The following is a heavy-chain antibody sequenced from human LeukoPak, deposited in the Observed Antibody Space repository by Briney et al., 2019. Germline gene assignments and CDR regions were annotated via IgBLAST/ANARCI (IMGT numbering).Heavy chain of an antibody. CDR1: GFTFDDFT. D-gene: IGHD5-24*01. CDR2: ISKNGSNT. CDR3: AKGDGYNGCFDS. Sequence: GGSLRLSCAASGFTFDDFTMHWVRRLPGKGLEWVSFISKNGSNTYYADSVKGRFTISRDNSKSSLFLQMSSLSADDTALYYCAKGDGYNGCFDSWGQGTLVTVSA. J-gene: IGHJ4*02. V-gene: IGHV3-43*01.